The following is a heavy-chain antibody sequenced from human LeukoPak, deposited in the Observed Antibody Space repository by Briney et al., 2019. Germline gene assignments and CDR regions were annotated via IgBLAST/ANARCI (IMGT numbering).Heavy chain of an antibody. V-gene: IGHV1-69*05. CDR2: IIPIFGTA. CDR3: ARGHGDHEVYFDY. Sequence: SVKVSCKASGGTFSSYAISWVRQDPGQGLEWMGRIIPIFGTANYAQKFQGRVTITTDESTSTAYMELSSLRSEDTAVYYCARGHGDHEVYFDYWGQGTLVTVSS. D-gene: IGHD4-17*01. J-gene: IGHJ4*02. CDR1: GGTFSSYA.